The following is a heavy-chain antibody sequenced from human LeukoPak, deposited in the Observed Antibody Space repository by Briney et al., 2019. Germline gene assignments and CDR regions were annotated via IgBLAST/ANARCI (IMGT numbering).Heavy chain of an antibody. D-gene: IGHD4-17*01. Sequence: GGSLRLSCAASGFTFSSYGMHWVRQAPGKGLEWVAVIWYDGSNKYYADSVKGRFTISRDNSKNTLYLQMNSLRAEDTAVYYCARTDYGDSHWYFDLWGRGTLVTVPS. CDR1: GFTFSSYG. CDR3: ARTDYGDSHWYFDL. J-gene: IGHJ2*01. CDR2: IWYDGSNK. V-gene: IGHV3-33*01.